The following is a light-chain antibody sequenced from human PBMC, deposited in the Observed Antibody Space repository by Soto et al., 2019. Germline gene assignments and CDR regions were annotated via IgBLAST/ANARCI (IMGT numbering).Light chain of an antibody. Sequence: QSVLTQPASVSGSPGQSITISCTGTSSDVGGHNYVSWYQQHPGKAPKLMIYEVSNRPSGVSDRFSGSKSGNTASLTISGLQDEEEADYSCSSYKSRSTYVFGTGTKVTV. CDR2: EVS. CDR3: SSYKSRSTYV. CDR1: SSDVGGHNY. V-gene: IGLV2-14*01. J-gene: IGLJ1*01.